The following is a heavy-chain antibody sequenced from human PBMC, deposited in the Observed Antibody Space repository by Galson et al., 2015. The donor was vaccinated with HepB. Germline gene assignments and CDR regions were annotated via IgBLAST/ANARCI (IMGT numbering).Heavy chain of an antibody. CDR3: ARDGNQIYGSRTSHWYFDL. J-gene: IGHJ2*01. D-gene: IGHD3-10*01. CDR2: IIPIFGTA. Sequence: SVKVSCKASGGTFSSYAISWVRQAPGQGLEWMGGIIPIFGTANYAQKFQGRVTITADESTSTAYMELSSLRAEDTAVYYCARDGNQIYGSRTSHWYFDLWGRGTLVTVSS. V-gene: IGHV1-69*13. CDR1: GGTFSSYA.